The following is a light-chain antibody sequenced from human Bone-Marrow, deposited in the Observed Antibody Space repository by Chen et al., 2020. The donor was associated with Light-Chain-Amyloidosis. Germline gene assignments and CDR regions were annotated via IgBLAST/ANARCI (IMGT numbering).Light chain of an antibody. CDR1: QDIGNY. CDR2: AAS. J-gene: IGKJ3*01. V-gene: IGKV1-27*01. CDR3: QQYNSVPHT. Sequence: DIQMTQSPSSLSAPVGDSDTIACRSGQDIGNYLAWYQQKPGKVPELLIYAASTLHSGVSSSFGGSASGTDFTLTISGLQPADVSAYYCQQYNSVPHTFGPGTKVDI.